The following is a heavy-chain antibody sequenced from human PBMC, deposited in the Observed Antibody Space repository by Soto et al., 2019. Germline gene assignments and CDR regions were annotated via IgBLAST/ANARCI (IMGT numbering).Heavy chain of an antibody. D-gene: IGHD4-4*01. V-gene: IGHV4-59*01. J-gene: IGHJ2*01. Sequence: PSETLSLTCTVSGGSISTYYWNWIRQPPGKGLEWIGYLYYGGSTNYNPSLESRVTISLDTSKNQISLKLSSVTAADTAVYYCARGRDDYNGWYVDLWGGGSLVTV. CDR3: ARGRDDYNGWYVDL. CDR1: GGSISTYY. CDR2: LYYGGST.